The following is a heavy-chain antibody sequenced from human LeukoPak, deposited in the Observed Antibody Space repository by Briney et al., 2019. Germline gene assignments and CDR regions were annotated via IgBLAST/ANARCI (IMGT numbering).Heavy chain of an antibody. J-gene: IGHJ4*02. CDR2: SGTRSGTK. D-gene: IGHD3-16*02. Sequence: GGSLRLSCAASGLTLSSLAMHWVRQAPGKGLEWVSSSGTRSGTKYYADSVMGRFTISRDSAMNSVSLQINSLRAEDTAVYYCLLQMTYGELSDPDFRGQGTLVTVSS. V-gene: IGHV3-21*01. CDR1: GLTLSSLA. CDR3: LLQMTYGELSDPDF.